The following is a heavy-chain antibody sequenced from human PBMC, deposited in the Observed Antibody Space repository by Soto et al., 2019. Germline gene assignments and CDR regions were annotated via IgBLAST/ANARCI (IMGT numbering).Heavy chain of an antibody. CDR2: ISGSGDNT. D-gene: IGHD2-21*02. CDR1: GFTFSHYA. V-gene: IGHV3-23*01. CDR3: AKENIVVVTSGDFDY. J-gene: IGHJ4*02. Sequence: DVQLLESGGGLVQPGGSLRLSCAASGFTFSHYAMSWVRQAPGKGLEWVSAISGSGDNTFYADSVKGRFTIYRDNSKKTMYIKVNRLRAEDTAVYYCAKENIVVVTSGDFDYWGQGTLVTVSS.